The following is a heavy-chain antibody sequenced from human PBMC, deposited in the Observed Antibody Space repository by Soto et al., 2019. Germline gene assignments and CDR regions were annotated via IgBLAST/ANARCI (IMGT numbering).Heavy chain of an antibody. Sequence: PSDTLCLTCTVSGGCIGGFYSIWIRKSAGKGLEWIGRIYATGTTDYNPSLKSRVMMSVDTSKKQFSLKLRSVTAADTAVYYCVRDGTKTLRDWFDPWGQGIAVSVSS. D-gene: IGHD1-1*01. CDR1: GGCIGGFY. J-gene: IGHJ5*02. CDR3: VRDGTKTLRDWFDP. CDR2: IYATGTT. V-gene: IGHV4-4*07.